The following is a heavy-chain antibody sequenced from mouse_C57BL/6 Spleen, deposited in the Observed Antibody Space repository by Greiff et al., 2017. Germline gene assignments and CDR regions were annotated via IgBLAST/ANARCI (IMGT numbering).Heavy chain of an antibody. D-gene: IGHD1-1*01. CDR3: AKHLTTVVAPYYAMDD. CDR2: IWGGGST. CDR1: GFSLTSYG. J-gene: IGHJ4*01. Sequence: QVQLQQSGPGLVAPSQSLSITCTVSGFSLTSYGVDWVHQPPGKGLEWLGVIWGGGSTNYNSALMSRLSISKDNSKSQVFLKMNSLQTDDTAMYYCAKHLTTVVAPYYAMDDWGQGTSVTVSS. V-gene: IGHV2-9*01.